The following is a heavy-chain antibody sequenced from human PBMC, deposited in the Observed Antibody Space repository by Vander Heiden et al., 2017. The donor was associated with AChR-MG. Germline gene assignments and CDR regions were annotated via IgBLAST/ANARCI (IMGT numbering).Heavy chain of an antibody. V-gene: IGHV1-46*01. CDR2: INPSGGST. J-gene: IGHJ4*02. D-gene: IGHD1-7*01. Sequence: QVQLVQSGAEVKKPGASVQVSCKASGYTFTSYYMHWVRQAPGQGLEWMGIINPSGGSTSYAQKFQGRVTMTRDTSTSTVYMELSSLRSEDTAVYYCARETETGTTDYWGQGTLVTVSS. CDR1: GYTFTSYY. CDR3: ARETETGTTDY.